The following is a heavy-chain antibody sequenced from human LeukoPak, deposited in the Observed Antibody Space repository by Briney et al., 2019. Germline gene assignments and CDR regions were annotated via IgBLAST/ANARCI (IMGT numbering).Heavy chain of an antibody. CDR3: ARRGYSYYYYYMDV. J-gene: IGHJ6*03. Sequence: GASVKVSCKASGYTFTSYGITWVRQAPGQGLEWMGWISAYSGNTNYAQNLQGRVTMTTDTSTSTAYMELRSLISDDTAVYYCARRGYSYYYYYMDVWGNGTTVTVSS. CDR1: GYTFTSYG. D-gene: IGHD1-26*01. CDR2: ISAYSGNT. V-gene: IGHV1-18*01.